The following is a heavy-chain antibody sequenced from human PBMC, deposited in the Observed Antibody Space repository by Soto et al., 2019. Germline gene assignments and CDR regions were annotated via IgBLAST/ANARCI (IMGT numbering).Heavy chain of an antibody. CDR3: AREGAPTMVLGALSP. V-gene: IGHV1-69*06. CDR1: GGTFSSYA. J-gene: IGHJ5*02. Sequence: SVKVSCKASGGTFSSYAISWVRQAPGQGLEWMGGIIPIFGTANYAQKFQGRVTITADKSTSTAYMELSSLRSEDTAVYYCAREGAPTMVLGALSPWGQGTLVTVSS. CDR2: IIPIFGTA. D-gene: IGHD3-10*01.